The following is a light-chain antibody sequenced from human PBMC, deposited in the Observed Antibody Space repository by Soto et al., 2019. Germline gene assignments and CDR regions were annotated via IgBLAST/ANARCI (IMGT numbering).Light chain of an antibody. CDR1: SSDIGGYNY. J-gene: IGLJ2*01. CDR2: DVT. Sequence: QSALTQPASVSGSPGQSITISCTGTSSDIGGYNYVSWYQQHPDKVPKLMIYDVTNRPSGVSNRFSGSKSGNTASLTISGLQAEDEDDYYCSSYTSSSTLIFGGGTKVTVL. CDR3: SSYTSSSTLI. V-gene: IGLV2-14*01.